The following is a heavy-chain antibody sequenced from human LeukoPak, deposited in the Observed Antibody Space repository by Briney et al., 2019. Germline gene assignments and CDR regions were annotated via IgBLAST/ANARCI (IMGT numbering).Heavy chain of an antibody. CDR3: AREYNWITNDAFGI. D-gene: IGHD1-20*01. CDR2: IYYSGST. CDR1: GGSISSHY. J-gene: IGHJ3*02. V-gene: IGHV4-59*11. Sequence: SETLSLTCTVSGGSISSHYWSWIRQPPGKGLEWIGYIYYSGSTNYNPSLKSRVTISVDTSKNQFSLKLSSVTAADTAVYYCAREYNWITNDAFGIWGQGTMVTVSS.